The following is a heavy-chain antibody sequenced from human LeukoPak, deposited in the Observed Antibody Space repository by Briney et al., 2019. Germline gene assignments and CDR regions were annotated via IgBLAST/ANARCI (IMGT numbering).Heavy chain of an antibody. Sequence: AGGSLRLSCAASGFTFTNYGMHWVRQAPGKGLVWVSRINSDGSSTSYADSVKGRFTISRDNAKNTLYLQTNSLRAEDTAVYYCARRAYGSGSWTIDYWGQGTLVTVSS. V-gene: IGHV3-74*01. J-gene: IGHJ4*02. CDR2: INSDGSST. CDR1: GFTFTNYG. CDR3: ARRAYGSGSWTIDY. D-gene: IGHD3-10*01.